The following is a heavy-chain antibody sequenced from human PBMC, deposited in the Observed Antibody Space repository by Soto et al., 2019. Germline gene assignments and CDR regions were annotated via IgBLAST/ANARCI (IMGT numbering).Heavy chain of an antibody. J-gene: IGHJ5*01. CDR1: GGTFSSYA. V-gene: IGHV1-69*01. Sequence: QVQLVQSGAEVKKPGSSVKVSCKASGGTFSSYAIGWVRQAPGQGLEWMGGIIPIFGTTNYAQKFKGRVTITADESTSTVYMELNTLRSEDAAVYYCARASIHGSSWYFWFDPWGQGTLVTVSS. D-gene: IGHD6-13*01. CDR3: ARASIHGSSWYFWFDP. CDR2: IIPIFGTT.